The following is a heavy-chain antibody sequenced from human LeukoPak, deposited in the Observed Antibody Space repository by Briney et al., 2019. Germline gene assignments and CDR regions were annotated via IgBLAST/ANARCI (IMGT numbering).Heavy chain of an antibody. D-gene: IGHD3-3*01. J-gene: IGHJ5*02. V-gene: IGHV4-39*01. CDR1: GGSISSSSYY. CDR3: ARSAAYYDFWSGISFDP. Sequence: SETLSLTCTVSGGSISSSSYYWGWIRQPPRKGLEWIGSIYYSGSTYYNPSLKSRVTISVDTSKNQFSLKLSSVTAADTAVYYCARSAAYYDFWSGISFDPWGQGTLVTVSS. CDR2: IYYSGST.